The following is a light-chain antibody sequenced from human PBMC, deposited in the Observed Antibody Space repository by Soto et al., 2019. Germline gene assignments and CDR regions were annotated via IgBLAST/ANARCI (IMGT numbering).Light chain of an antibody. CDR3: ISYTSSNTHYVI. V-gene: IGLV2-14*01. CDR2: DVT. CDR1: SNDVGGYNY. J-gene: IGLJ2*01. Sequence: QSALTQPASVSGSPGQSITISCTGTSNDVGGYNYVSWYQQHPGKAPKLIIYDVTDRPSGVSNRFSGSKSGNTASLTISVLQAEDEAEYYCISYTSSNTHYVIIGGGTKLTVL.